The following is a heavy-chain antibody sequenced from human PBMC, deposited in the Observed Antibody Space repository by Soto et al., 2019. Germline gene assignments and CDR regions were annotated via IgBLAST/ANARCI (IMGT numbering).Heavy chain of an antibody. J-gene: IGHJ6*02. CDR1: CGSNSSYY. CDR3: ARAVTAYSYYYGMDV. D-gene: IGHD4-4*01. Sequence: PSETLSLTSTVPCGSNSSYYWSCIRQPAGKGREWIGRSYTSGSTNYKPSLKSRVTMSVDPSKNQFSLKLSSVTAPDTAVYYCARAVTAYSYYYGMDVWGQGTTVTVSS. V-gene: IGHV4-4*07. CDR2: SYTSGST.